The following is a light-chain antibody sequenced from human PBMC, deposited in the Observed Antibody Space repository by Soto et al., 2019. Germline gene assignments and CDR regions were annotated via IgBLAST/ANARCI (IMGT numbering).Light chain of an antibody. Sequence: EVVLTQSPGTLSLSPGERATLSCRASQSVSSSLAWYQQKPGQAPRLLIYGASTRATDIPDRFSGSGSGTDFTLTISSLEPEDFAIYYCQQRYNWPLTFGQGTKVDIK. CDR3: QQRYNWPLT. V-gene: IGKV3-11*01. CDR2: GAS. CDR1: QSVSSS. J-gene: IGKJ1*01.